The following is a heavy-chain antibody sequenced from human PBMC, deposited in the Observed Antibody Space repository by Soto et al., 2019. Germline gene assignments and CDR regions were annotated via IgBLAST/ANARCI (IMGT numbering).Heavy chain of an antibody. Sequence: QVQLVQSGAEVKKPGASVKVSCKASGYTFTGYYMHWVRQAPGQGLEWMGWINPNSGGTNYAQKFQGWVTMTRDTALRQSQMEVRRLRSGGNAVYYYARNPDCSSTSCYKGWFDPWGQGTLVTVSS. V-gene: IGHV1-2*04. D-gene: IGHD2-2*02. J-gene: IGHJ5*02. CDR1: GYTFTGYY. CDR3: ARNPDCSSTSCYKGWFDP. CDR2: INPNSGGT.